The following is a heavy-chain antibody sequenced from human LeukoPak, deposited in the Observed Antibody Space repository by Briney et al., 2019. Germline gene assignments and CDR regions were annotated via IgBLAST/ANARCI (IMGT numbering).Heavy chain of an antibody. CDR1: GYTFTSYG. Sequence: ASVKVSCKASGYTFTSYGINWVRQAPGQGLEWMGWISAYNGNTNYAQKLQGRVTMTTDTSTSTAYMELRSLRSDDTAVYYCARILGYCSGGSCYPRPYFDYWGQGTLVTVSS. V-gene: IGHV1-18*01. J-gene: IGHJ4*02. CDR3: ARILGYCSGGSCYPRPYFDY. D-gene: IGHD2-15*01. CDR2: ISAYNGNT.